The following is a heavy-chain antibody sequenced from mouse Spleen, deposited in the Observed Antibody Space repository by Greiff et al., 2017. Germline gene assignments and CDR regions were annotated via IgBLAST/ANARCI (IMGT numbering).Heavy chain of an antibody. J-gene: IGHJ4*01. D-gene: IGHD1-1*01. Sequence: EVQGVESGGGLVQPGGSLKLSCVASGFTFSDYYMYWVRQTPEKRLEWVAYISNGGGTTYYPDTVKGRFTISRDNAKNTLYLQMSRLKSEDTGMYYCARPISSGVAEAMDYWGQGTSVTVSS. CDR1: GFTFSDYY. CDR3: ARPISSGVAEAMDY. V-gene: IGHV5-12*01. CDR2: ISNGGGTT.